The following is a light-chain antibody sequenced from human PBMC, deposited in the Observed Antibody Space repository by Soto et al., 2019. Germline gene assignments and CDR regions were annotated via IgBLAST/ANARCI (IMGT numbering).Light chain of an antibody. CDR1: QSVTSSY. V-gene: IGKV3-20*01. Sequence: EMVLTQSPGTLSLSLGERATLSCRASQSVTSSYLACYQQKPGQSPRLLIYGASTRATGIPDRFSGSGSGTDFTLTVTRLEPEDFAVYYCQHYGGSMYSFGQGNKLEIK. J-gene: IGKJ2*03. CDR2: GAS. CDR3: QHYGGSMYS.